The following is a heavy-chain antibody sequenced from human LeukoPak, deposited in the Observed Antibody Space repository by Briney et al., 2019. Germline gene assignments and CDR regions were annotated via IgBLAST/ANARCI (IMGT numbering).Heavy chain of an antibody. Sequence: PSETLSLTCAVYGGSSSGYYWSWIRQPPGKGLEWIGEINHSGSTNYNPSLKSRVTISVDTSKNQFSLKLSSVTAADTAVYYCARGLLTGYSSSWCVGSYNWFDPWGQGTLVTVSS. CDR2: INHSGST. J-gene: IGHJ5*02. D-gene: IGHD6-13*01. CDR1: GGSSSGYY. V-gene: IGHV4-34*01. CDR3: ARGLLTGYSSSWCVGSYNWFDP.